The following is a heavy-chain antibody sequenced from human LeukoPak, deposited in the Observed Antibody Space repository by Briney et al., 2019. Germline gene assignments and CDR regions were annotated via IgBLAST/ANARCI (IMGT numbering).Heavy chain of an antibody. CDR1: GFTFSSYW. V-gene: IGHV3-30*01. D-gene: IGHD5-18*01. Sequence: GGSLRLSCAASGFTFSSYWMHWVRQAPGKGLEWVAVISYDGSNKYSADSVKGRFTISRDDSKNTLYLQMKSLRDEDTAVYYCARGRGADSYGYVVDYWGQGTLVTVSS. J-gene: IGHJ4*02. CDR3: ARGRGADSYGYVVDY. CDR2: ISYDGSNK.